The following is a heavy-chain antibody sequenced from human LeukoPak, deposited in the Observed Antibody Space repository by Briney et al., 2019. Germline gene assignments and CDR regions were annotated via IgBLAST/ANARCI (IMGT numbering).Heavy chain of an antibody. CDR3: ARVGRAFTARSSFFDY. Sequence: ASVKVSCKASGYTFSGYYMHWVQQAPGQGLEWMGWINPNSGGTNYAQKFQGRVTMTRDTSISTAYMELIRLRSADTAVYYCARVGRAFTARSSFFDYWGQGTLVTVSS. CDR2: INPNSGGT. V-gene: IGHV1-2*02. CDR1: GYTFSGYY. D-gene: IGHD6-6*01. J-gene: IGHJ4*02.